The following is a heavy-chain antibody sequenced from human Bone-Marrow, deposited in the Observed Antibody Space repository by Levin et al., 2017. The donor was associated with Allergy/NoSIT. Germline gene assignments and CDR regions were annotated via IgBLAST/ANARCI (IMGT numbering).Heavy chain of an antibody. CDR3: AKSLETGSTPFDS. CDR1: GFSFSDHG. D-gene: IGHD1-1*01. CDR2: ISYNGKNT. V-gene: IGHV3-30*18. Sequence: RTGGSLRLSCAASGFSFSDHGMHWVRQAPGKGLEWLAVISYNGKNTYYGDSVKGRFTISRDNAKKTLFLQMTSLRPEDTAIYYCAKSLETGSTPFDSWGHGTLVTVSS. J-gene: IGHJ4*01.